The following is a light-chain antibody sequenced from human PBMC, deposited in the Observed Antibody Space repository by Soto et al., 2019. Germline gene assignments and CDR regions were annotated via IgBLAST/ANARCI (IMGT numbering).Light chain of an antibody. CDR1: SSDVGGYNY. V-gene: IGLV2-14*01. CDR3: SSYTVSTPVV. CDR2: EVS. Sequence: QSALTQPASVSGSPGQSITISCTGTSSDVGGYNYVSWYRQHPGKAPRLMIYEVSNRPSGVSNRFSGSKSGNTASLTISGLQAEDEADYYCSSYTVSTPVVFGGGTKVTVL. J-gene: IGLJ3*02.